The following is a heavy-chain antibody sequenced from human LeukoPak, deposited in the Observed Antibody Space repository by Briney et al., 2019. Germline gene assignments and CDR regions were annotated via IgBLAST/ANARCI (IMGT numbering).Heavy chain of an antibody. Sequence: GASLRLSCAASGFTFSSYAISWVPKAPGKGLEWVSAISGSGGSTYYADSVKDRFTISRDNSKNTLYLQMNSLRAEDTAVYYCAKDGNVLMVYAPYYFDYWGQGTLVTVSS. D-gene: IGHD2-8*01. V-gene: IGHV3-23*01. CDR3: AKDGNVLMVYAPYYFDY. CDR2: ISGSGGST. J-gene: IGHJ4*02. CDR1: GFTFSSYA.